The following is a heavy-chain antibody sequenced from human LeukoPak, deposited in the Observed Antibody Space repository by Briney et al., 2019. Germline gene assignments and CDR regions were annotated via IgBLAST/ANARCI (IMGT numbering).Heavy chain of an antibody. CDR3: ARGWDHDSDGRPTAYVY. CDR2: IIPIFGTA. V-gene: IGHV1-69*13. Sequence: SVKVSCKASGGTFSSYAISWVRQAPGQGLEWMGGIIPIFGTANYAQKFQGRVTITADESTSTAYMELSSLRSEDTAVYYCARGWDHDSDGRPTAYVYWGQGTLVTVSS. D-gene: IGHD3-22*01. J-gene: IGHJ4*02. CDR1: GGTFSSYA.